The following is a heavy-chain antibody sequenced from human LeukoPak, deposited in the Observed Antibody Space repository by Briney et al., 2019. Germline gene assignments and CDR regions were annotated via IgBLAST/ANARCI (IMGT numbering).Heavy chain of an antibody. CDR3: ARGRITGTAFDY. CDR1: GGSISSGDYY. V-gene: IGHV4-30-4*01. D-gene: IGHD1-7*01. J-gene: IGHJ4*02. CDR2: IYYSGST. Sequence: SQTPSLTCTVSGGSISSGDYYWSWIRQPPGKGLEWIGYIYYSGSTYYNPSLKSRVTISVDTSKNQFSLKLSSVTAADTAVYYCARGRITGTAFDYWGQGTLVTVSS.